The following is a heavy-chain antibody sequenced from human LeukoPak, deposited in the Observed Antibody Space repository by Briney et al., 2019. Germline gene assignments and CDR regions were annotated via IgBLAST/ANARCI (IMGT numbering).Heavy chain of an antibody. V-gene: IGHV1-2*02. D-gene: IGHD2-15*01. CDR1: GYTFTDYY. CDR2: INPNSGGT. Sequence: ASVKVSCKASGYTFTDYYVHWVRQAPGQGLEWMGWINPNSGGTNYAQKFQGRVTMTRETSVSTAYMELSRLTSDDTAVYYCARSGVVVAATVNGDWFDPWGQGTLVTVSS. J-gene: IGHJ5*02. CDR3: ARSGVVVAATVNGDWFDP.